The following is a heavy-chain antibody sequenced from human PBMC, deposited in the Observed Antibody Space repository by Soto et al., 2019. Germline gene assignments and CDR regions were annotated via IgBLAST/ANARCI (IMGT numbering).Heavy chain of an antibody. Sequence: GGSLRLSCAASGFTFSNAWTSWVRQAPGKGLEWVGRIKSKTDGGTTDYAAPVKGRFTISRDDSKNTLYLQMNSLKTEDTAVYYCTTEWVAAADPGGDYYYYGMDVWGQGTTVTVSS. D-gene: IGHD6-13*01. CDR2: IKSKTDGGTT. V-gene: IGHV3-15*01. CDR1: GFTFSNAW. CDR3: TTEWVAAADPGGDYYYYGMDV. J-gene: IGHJ6*02.